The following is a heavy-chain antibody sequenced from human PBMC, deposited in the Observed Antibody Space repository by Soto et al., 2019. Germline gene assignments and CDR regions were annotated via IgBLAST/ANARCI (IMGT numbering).Heavy chain of an antibody. CDR3: ARTQVVPAAMRWFDP. CDR1: GGSFSGYY. CDR2: INHSGST. J-gene: IGHJ5*02. Sequence: QVQLQQWGAGLLKPSETLSLTCAVYGGSFSGYYWSWIRQPPGKGLEWIGEINHSGSTNYNPSLKSRVTIAVDTYKNQFSLKLSSVTAADTAVYYGARTQVVPAAMRWFDPWGQGTLVTVSS. D-gene: IGHD2-2*01. V-gene: IGHV4-34*01.